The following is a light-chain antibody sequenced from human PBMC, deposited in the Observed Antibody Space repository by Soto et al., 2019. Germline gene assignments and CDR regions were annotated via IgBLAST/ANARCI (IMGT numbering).Light chain of an antibody. CDR3: SSDTSSFCV. J-gene: IGLJ1*01. Sequence: QSVLTQPASVSGSPGQSITISCTGTSSDVGGYNYVSWYQQHPGKAPKLMIYDVSNRPSGVSNRFSGSKSGNTASLTISGLQAEDEADYYCSSDTSSFCVFGTGTKVTV. CDR2: DVS. V-gene: IGLV2-14*03. CDR1: SSDVGGYNY.